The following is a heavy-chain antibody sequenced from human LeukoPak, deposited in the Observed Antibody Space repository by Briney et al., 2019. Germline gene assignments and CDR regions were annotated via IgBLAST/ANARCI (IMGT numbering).Heavy chain of an antibody. CDR2: IYYSGRT. D-gene: IGHD3-10*01. CDR1: GGSISTSSFY. Sequence: PSETLSLTCTVSGGSISTSSFYWGWIRQPPGKGLEWIGGIYYSGRTYYNLSLKSRVTISGDTSKNQVSLKLTSVTAADTAVYYCARVLGSGSYYYYYMDVWGKGTTVTVSS. J-gene: IGHJ6*03. V-gene: IGHV4-39*01. CDR3: ARVLGSGSYYYYYMDV.